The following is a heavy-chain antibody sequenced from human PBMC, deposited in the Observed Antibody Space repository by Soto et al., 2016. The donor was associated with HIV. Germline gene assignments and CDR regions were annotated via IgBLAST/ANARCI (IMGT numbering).Heavy chain of an antibody. Sequence: EVQLVESGGVVVQPGGPVRLSCAASGFTFDDYTMHWVRQAPGKGLEWVSLISWDGGSTYYADSVKGRFTISRDNSKNSLYLQMNSLRTEDTALYYCAKDPNSSGWGYYFDYWGQGTLVTVSS. CDR1: GFTFDDYT. CDR3: AKDPNSSGWGYYFDY. J-gene: IGHJ4*02. D-gene: IGHD6-19*01. CDR2: ISWDGGST. V-gene: IGHV3-43*01.